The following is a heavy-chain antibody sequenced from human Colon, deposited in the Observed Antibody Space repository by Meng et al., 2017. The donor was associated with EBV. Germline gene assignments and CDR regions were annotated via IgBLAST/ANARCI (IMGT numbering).Heavy chain of an antibody. CDR1: GFTFSSYA. D-gene: IGHD6-19*01. CDR2: ITSGGST. Sequence: EVQLVESGGGLVQPGGSLRLSCAASGFTFSSYAMTWVRQAPGKGLEWVSVITSGGSTYNADSVKGRFTISRDNSKNTLYLQMSSLRAEDTAIYYCAKGNGWYLWGQGTLVTVSS. J-gene: IGHJ4*02. V-gene: IGHV3-23*04. CDR3: AKGNGWYL.